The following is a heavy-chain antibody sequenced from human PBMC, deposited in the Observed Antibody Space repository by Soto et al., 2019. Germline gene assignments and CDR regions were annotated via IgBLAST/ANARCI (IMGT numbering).Heavy chain of an antibody. J-gene: IGHJ6*02. D-gene: IGHD3-3*01. Sequence: QVQLVQSGAEVKKPRASVKVSCKASGYTFTSYYMHWVRQAPGQGLQWTGIINPSGGSTSYAQKFQGRVTMTRDTSTSTVYVALSSLRSEDTAVYYCARDPRLRFLEWFLSGMAVWGQGTTVTVSS. V-gene: IGHV1-46*01. CDR3: ARDPRLRFLEWFLSGMAV. CDR1: GYTFTSYY. CDR2: INPSGGST.